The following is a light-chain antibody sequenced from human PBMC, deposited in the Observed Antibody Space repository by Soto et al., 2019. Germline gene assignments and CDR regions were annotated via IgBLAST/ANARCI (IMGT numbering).Light chain of an antibody. J-gene: IGKJ3*01. Sequence: EIVLTQSPATLSLSPGERATLSCTASQSVDNYLAWYQQKPGQAPRLLIYDVSNRATGTPARFSGSGSGTDFTLSISSLEPEDFAVYYSQQRSNRPRFTFGPGTKVDIK. CDR2: DVS. V-gene: IGKV3-11*01. CDR1: QSVDNY. CDR3: QQRSNRPRFT.